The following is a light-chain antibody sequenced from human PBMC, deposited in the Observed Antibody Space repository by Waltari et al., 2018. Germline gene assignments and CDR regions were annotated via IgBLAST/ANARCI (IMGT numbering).Light chain of an antibody. CDR1: QSVTSD. V-gene: IGKV3-15*01. J-gene: IGKJ4*01. CDR2: GSS. CDR3: QQYYNWLSFT. Sequence: EIVMTQSTGTLSVSPGERATLSCRASQSVTSDLAWYQQNPGQAPRLLIYGSSTRATDIPARFSVSGSGSEFTLTISSLQSEDFSIYFCQQYYNWLSFTFGGVTKVEIK.